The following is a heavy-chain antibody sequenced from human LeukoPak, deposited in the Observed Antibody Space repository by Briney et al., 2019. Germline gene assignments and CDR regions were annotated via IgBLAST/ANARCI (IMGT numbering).Heavy chain of an antibody. CDR2: INAYNGNT. CDR3: ARKNRDSSSWWFDP. D-gene: IGHD6-13*01. CDR1: GYTFSRFG. V-gene: IGHV1-18*01. J-gene: IGHJ5*02. Sequence: ASVKVSCEAPGYTFSRFGISWVRQAPGQGLEWLGWINAYNGNTNYAQKLQGRVTMTTDTSTSTAYMELRSLRSDDTAVYHCARKNRDSSSWWFDPWGQGTLVTVSS.